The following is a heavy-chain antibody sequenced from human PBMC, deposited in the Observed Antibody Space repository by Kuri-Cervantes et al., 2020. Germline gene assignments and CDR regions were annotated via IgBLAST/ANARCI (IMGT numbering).Heavy chain of an antibody. CDR2: IYHSGST. CDR3: ARGNYYGSGSSYNWFDP. CDR1: GYSITSGYY. D-gene: IGHD3-10*01. V-gene: IGHV4-38-2*01. J-gene: IGHJ5*02. Sequence: SETLSLTCAVSGYSITSGYYWGWIRQPPGKGLEWIGSIYHSGSTSYNPSLKSRLTISRDTSKEQFSLNLSSVTAADTAVYYCARGNYYGSGSSYNWFDPWGQGTLVTVSS.